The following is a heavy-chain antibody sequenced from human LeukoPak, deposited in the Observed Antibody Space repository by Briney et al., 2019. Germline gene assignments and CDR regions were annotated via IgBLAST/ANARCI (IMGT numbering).Heavy chain of an antibody. J-gene: IGHJ4*02. CDR3: ARHSRNAFGVVVVPYYFDY. V-gene: IGHV4-39*01. Sequence: SETLSLTCTVSGGSISSTGYYWGWVRQPPGKGLEWIGSIYYSGSTYYSPSLKSRVTISVDTSKNQFSLRLSSVTAADTAVYYCARHSRNAFGVVVVPYYFDYWGQGTLVTVSS. D-gene: IGHD3-16*02. CDR1: GGSISSTGYY. CDR2: IYYSGST.